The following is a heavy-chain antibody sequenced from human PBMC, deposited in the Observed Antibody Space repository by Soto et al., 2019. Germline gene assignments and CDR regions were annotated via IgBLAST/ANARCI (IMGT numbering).Heavy chain of an antibody. D-gene: IGHD2-15*01. CDR3: SWYRDHACGFSLPALRSSDL. Sequence: TLSLTWTVSGGSINSAGHSLGWGRQSPGKGLEWIGYSYHSGSSDYNPSLQCRVTISVARSRAQFYLTLTPVTAGDTAVYFCSWYRDHACGFSLPALRSSDL. V-gene: IGHV4-30-2*06. CDR2: SYHSGSS. CDR1: GGSINSAGHS. J-gene: IGHJ2*01.